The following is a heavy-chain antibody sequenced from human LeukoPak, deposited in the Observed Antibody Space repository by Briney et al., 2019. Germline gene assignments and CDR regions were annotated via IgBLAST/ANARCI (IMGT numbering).Heavy chain of an antibody. Sequence: GGSLRLSCVASGFTFSSYSMNWVRQAPGKGLEWVSSISSSSSYIYYADSVKGRFTISRDNAKNSLYLQINSLRAEDTAVYYCARESIQLWLKYFDYWGQGTLVTVSS. CDR2: ISSSSSYI. V-gene: IGHV3-21*01. D-gene: IGHD5-18*01. J-gene: IGHJ4*02. CDR1: GFTFSSYS. CDR3: ARESIQLWLKYFDY.